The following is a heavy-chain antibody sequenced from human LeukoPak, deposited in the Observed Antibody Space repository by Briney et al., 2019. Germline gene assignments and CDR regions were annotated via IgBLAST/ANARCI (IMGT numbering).Heavy chain of an antibody. D-gene: IGHD1-7*01. J-gene: IGHJ6*02. CDR3: TTDEDWNYARKDV. Sequence: KTGGSLRPSCAASGFTFNYAWMSWVRQVPGKGLEWVGQTVSEIDGGTTDYAAPVKGRFTTSRDDSKSTLYLQMNSLKIEDTAVYYCTTDEDWNYARKDVWGQGATVIVSS. CDR2: TVSEIDGGTT. CDR1: GFTFNYAW. V-gene: IGHV3-15*04.